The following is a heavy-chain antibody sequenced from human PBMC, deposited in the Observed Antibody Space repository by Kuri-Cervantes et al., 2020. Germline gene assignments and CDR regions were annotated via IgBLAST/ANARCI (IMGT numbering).Heavy chain of an antibody. CDR1: GGSISSYY. V-gene: IGHV4-59*01. CDR2: IYYSGST. CDR3: ARDAQYYGSGSYPRYYRDV. J-gene: IGHJ6*03. D-gene: IGHD3-10*01. Sequence: SETLSLTCTVSGGSISSYYWSWIRQPPGKGLEWIGYIYYSGSTNYNPSLKSRVTISVDTSKNQFSLKLSSVTAADTAVYYCARDAQYYGSGSYPRYYRDVWGKGTTVTVSS.